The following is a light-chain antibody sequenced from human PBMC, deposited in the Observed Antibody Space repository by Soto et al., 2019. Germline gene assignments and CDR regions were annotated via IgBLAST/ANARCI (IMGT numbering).Light chain of an antibody. J-gene: IGKJ5*01. CDR2: DAP. CDR1: QSVGGH. V-gene: IGKV3-11*01. Sequence: EVVLTQSPATLSLSQGERATLSCRASQSVGGHLAWYQQKPGQAPRLLIYDAPDRATGIPARFSGSGSETDFTLTISSLEPDDFAVYYCQQRNNWPPSITFGQGTRLEIK. CDR3: QQRNNWPPSIT.